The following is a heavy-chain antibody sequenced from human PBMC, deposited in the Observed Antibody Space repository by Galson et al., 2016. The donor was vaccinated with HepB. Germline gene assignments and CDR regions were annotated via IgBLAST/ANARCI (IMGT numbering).Heavy chain of an antibody. J-gene: IGHJ6*03. V-gene: IGHV4-59*01. CDR3: ACSRPAAILPYYYYYYYMDV. D-gene: IGHD2-2*01. CDR2: IYYSGST. CDR1: GGSISSYY. Sequence: SETLSLTCTVSGGSISSYYWSWIRQPPGKGLEWIGYIYYSGSTNYNPSLKSRVTISVDTSKNQFSLKLSSVTAADTAVYYCACSRPAAILPYYYYYYYMDVWGKGTTVTVSS.